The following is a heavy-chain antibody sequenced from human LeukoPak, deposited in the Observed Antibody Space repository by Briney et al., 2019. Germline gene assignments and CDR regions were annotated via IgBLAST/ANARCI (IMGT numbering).Heavy chain of an antibody. CDR1: GGSFSGYY. J-gene: IGHJ4*02. CDR3: ASGARLTIFGVVISRTPYFDY. Sequence: SETLSLTCAVYGGSFSGYYWSWIRQPPGKGLEWIGEINHSGSTNYNPSLKSRVTISVDTSKNQFSLKLSSVTAADTAVYYCASGARLTIFGVVISRTPYFDYWGQGTLVTVSS. CDR2: INHSGST. D-gene: IGHD3-3*01. V-gene: IGHV4-34*01.